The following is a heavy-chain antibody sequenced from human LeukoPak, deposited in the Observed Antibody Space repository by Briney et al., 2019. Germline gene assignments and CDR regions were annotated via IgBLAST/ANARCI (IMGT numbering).Heavy chain of an antibody. Sequence: GGSLTLSCAASGFTDIRYRMLWVRQAPGEGVVGVAVIWYDGSNKYYADSVKGRFTISRDNSKNTLYLQMNSLRAEDTAVYYCARDGSSGWYWVDYWGQGTLVTVSS. V-gene: IGHV3-33*01. CDR3: ARDGSSGWYWVDY. J-gene: IGHJ4*02. CDR2: IWYDGSNK. CDR1: GFTDIRYR. D-gene: IGHD6-19*01.